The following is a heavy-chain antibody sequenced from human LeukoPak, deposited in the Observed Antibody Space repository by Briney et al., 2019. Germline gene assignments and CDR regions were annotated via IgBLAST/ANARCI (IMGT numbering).Heavy chain of an antibody. CDR1: GFTFRKYI. V-gene: IGHV3-23*01. CDR3: AKWGGTDTTGTIWYGPLDY. D-gene: IGHD2-2*01. Sequence: GGSLRLSCTASGFTFRKYIMTWVRQAPGKGLEWVSSIGGGGDITFYADPVKGRFRISRDDSKNTLFLEMNSLRAEDTALYYCAKWGGTDTTGTIWYGPLDYWGQGTQVIVSS. CDR2: IGGGGDIT. J-gene: IGHJ4*02.